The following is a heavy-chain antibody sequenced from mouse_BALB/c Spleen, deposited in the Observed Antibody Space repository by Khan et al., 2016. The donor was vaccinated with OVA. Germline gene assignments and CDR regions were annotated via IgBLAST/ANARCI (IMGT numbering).Heavy chain of an antibody. Sequence: EVKLLESGGGLVQPGGSLKLSCAASGFDFSGYWMSWVRQAPGKGLEWIGEINPDSSTINYTPSLKDKFIISRDNAKNTLYLQMSKVRSEDTALYYCARLGYYGYFNVWCAGTTVTVSS. CDR3: ARLGYYGYFNV. CDR2: INPDSSTI. D-gene: IGHD2-2*01. V-gene: IGHV4-1*02. J-gene: IGHJ1*01. CDR1: GFDFSGYW.